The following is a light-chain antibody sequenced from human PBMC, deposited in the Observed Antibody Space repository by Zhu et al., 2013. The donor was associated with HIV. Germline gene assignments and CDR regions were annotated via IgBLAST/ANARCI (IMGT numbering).Light chain of an antibody. CDR1: QDISKS. CDR3: QQYDDLRIT. V-gene: IGKV1-33*01. CDR2: GAS. J-gene: IGKJ5*01. Sequence: IHLTQSPPSLSASVGDRVTITCQASQDISKSLNWFQQKPQKAPKVLIYGASNLQRGVPSRFSGSGSGTHFTFTITSLQPEDGATYYCQQYDDLRITFGQGTRLDIK.